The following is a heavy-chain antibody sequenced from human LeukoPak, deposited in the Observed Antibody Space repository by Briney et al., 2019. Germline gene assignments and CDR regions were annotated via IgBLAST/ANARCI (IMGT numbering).Heavy chain of an antibody. J-gene: IGHJ6*03. Sequence: SETLSLTCAVYGGSFSGYYWNWIRQPPGKGLEWIGEINHSGNTNYNPSLKSRVTISVDTSKNQFSLKLSSVTAADTAVYYCARIFWSGYFKGYYYYMDVWGKGTTVTISS. CDR1: GGSFSGYY. D-gene: IGHD3-3*01. CDR3: ARIFWSGYFKGYYYYMDV. V-gene: IGHV4-34*01. CDR2: INHSGNT.